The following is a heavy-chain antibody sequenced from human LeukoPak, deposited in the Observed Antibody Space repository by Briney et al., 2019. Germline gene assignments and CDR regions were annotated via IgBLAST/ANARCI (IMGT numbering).Heavy chain of an antibody. CDR1: GYTFTSYD. Sequence: ASVKVSCKASGYTFTSYDINWVRQATGQGLEWMGWMNPNSGNTGYAQKFQGRVIMTRNTSISTAYMELSSLRSDDTAVYYCARKAGQYDAFDIWGQGTMVTVSS. CDR3: ARKAGQYDAFDI. V-gene: IGHV1-8*01. CDR2: MNPNSGNT. D-gene: IGHD4-11*01. J-gene: IGHJ3*02.